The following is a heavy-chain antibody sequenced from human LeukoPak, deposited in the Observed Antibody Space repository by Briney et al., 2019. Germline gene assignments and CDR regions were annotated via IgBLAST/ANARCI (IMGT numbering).Heavy chain of an antibody. CDR3: AREYSSSSGRRAFDF. V-gene: IGHV4-4*07. J-gene: IGHJ3*01. Sequence: PTETLSLTCTVSGGSISSYFWTWIRQPAGRGLEWIGHIYSSGSFKYNPSLKSRVTTLVDTSKNQFSLRLSSVTAADTAVYYCAREYSSSSGRRAFDFWGQGTMVTVSS. CDR2: IYSSGSF. CDR1: GGSISSYF. D-gene: IGHD6-6*01.